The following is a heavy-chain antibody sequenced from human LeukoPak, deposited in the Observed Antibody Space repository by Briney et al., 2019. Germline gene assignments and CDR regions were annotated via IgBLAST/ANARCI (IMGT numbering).Heavy chain of an antibody. V-gene: IGHV1-69*13. J-gene: IGHJ4*02. Sequence: SVKVSCKASGGTFSIYAISWVRQAPGQGLEWMGGIIPIFGTANYAQKFQGRVTITADEPTSTAYMELSSLRSEDTAVYYCARGSSGYGREDYWGQGTLVTVSS. CDR3: ARGSSGYGREDY. D-gene: IGHD5-12*01. CDR1: GGTFSIYA. CDR2: IIPIFGTA.